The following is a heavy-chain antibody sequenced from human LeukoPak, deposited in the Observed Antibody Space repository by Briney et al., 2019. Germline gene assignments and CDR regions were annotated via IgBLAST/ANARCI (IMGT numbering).Heavy chain of an antibody. J-gene: IGHJ5*02. CDR3: ARGVMLHASFDWFDP. V-gene: IGHV4-31*03. CDR1: GGSISSGGYY. CDR2: IYYSGNT. D-gene: IGHD2-8*01. Sequence: SQTLSLTCTVSGGSISSGGYYWSSIRHHPGEGLEWIGYIYYSGNTYYNPSLKSRVTISVDTSKNQFSLNLSSVTAADTAVYYCARGVMLHASFDWFDPWGQGTLVTVSS.